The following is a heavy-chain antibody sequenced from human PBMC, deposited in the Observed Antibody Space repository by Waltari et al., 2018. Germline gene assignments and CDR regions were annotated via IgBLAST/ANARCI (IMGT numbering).Heavy chain of an antibody. CDR2: SRASGGDL. J-gene: IGHJ4*02. CDR1: GFTFSNYG. Sequence: EVQLVESGGALVQPGGSLTLSCAASGFTFSNYGMSWVRQAPGKGLEWVARSRASGGDLAYADSVEGRLIISRDNSKSTVYLQMNSLRVDDTAVYYCARSIFRGVTAPDYWGQGTLVTVSS. D-gene: IGHD3-10*01. V-gene: IGHV3-23*04. CDR3: ARSIFRGVTAPDY.